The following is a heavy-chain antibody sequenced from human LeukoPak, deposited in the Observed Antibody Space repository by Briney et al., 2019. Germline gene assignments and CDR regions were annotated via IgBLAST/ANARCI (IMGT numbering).Heavy chain of an antibody. Sequence: PSETLSLTCTVSGGAISSYYWSWIRQSPGKGLEWIGYIFYSGSTNYNPSLNSRVTISLDTSKNQFSLKLNSVTAADTAVYYCARGDGYNSDYFDYWGQGTLVTVSS. CDR1: GGAISSYY. CDR2: IFYSGST. CDR3: ARGDGYNSDYFDY. V-gene: IGHV4-59*08. D-gene: IGHD5-24*01. J-gene: IGHJ4*02.